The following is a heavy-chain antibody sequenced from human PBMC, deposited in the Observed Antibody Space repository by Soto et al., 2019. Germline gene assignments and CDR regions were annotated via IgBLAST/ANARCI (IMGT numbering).Heavy chain of an antibody. CDR2: INPSGGST. CDR3: ARRTIFLYYYYGMDV. D-gene: IGHD3-9*01. Sequence: GASVKVSCKASGYTFTSYYMHWVRQAPGQGLEWMGIINPSGGSTSYAQKFQGRVTMTRDTSTSTVYMELSSLRSEDTAVYYCARRTIFLYYYYGMDVWGQGTTVTVSS. J-gene: IGHJ6*02. CDR1: GYTFTSYY. V-gene: IGHV1-46*03.